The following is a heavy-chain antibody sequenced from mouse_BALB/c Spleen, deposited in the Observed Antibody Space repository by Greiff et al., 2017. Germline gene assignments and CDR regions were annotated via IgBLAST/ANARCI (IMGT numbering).Heavy chain of an antibody. CDR3: ARTYYRYDGVPFAY. J-gene: IGHJ3*01. V-gene: IGHV1-39*01. Sequence: EVKLMESGPELEKPGASVKISCKASGYSFTGYNMNWVKQSNGKSLEWIGNIDPYYGGTSYNQKFKGKATLTVDKSSSTAYMQLKSLTSEDSAVYYCARTYYRYDGVPFAYWGQGTLVTVSA. D-gene: IGHD2-14*01. CDR1: GYSFTGYN. CDR2: IDPYYGGT.